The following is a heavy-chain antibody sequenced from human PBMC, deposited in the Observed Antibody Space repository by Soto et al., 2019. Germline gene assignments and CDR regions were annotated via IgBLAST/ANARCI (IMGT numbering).Heavy chain of an antibody. D-gene: IGHD6-6*01. Sequence: SETLSLTCAVYGVSFSGYYWSWIRQPPGKGLEWIGEINHSGSTNYNPSLKSRVTTSVDTSKNQFSLKLSSVTAADTAVYYCARVRTQQLGYYYYYYMDVWGKGTTVTVSS. CDR2: INHSGST. J-gene: IGHJ6*03. CDR3: ARVRTQQLGYYYYYYMDV. CDR1: GVSFSGYY. V-gene: IGHV4-34*01.